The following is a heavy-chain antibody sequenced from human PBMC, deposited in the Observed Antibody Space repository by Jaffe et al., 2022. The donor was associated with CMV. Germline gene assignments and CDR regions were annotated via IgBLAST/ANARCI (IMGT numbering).Heavy chain of an antibody. CDR3: ARGARSSSTSYVPYYYYYMDV. Sequence: QVQLQESGPGLVKPSETLSLTCTVSGGSISSYYWSWIRQPPGKGLEWIGYIYYSGSTNYNPSLKSRVTISVDTSKNQFSLKLSSVTAADTAVYYCARGARSSSTSYVPYYYYYMDVWGKGTTVTVSS. J-gene: IGHJ6*03. CDR2: IYYSGST. D-gene: IGHD2-2*01. V-gene: IGHV4-59*01. CDR1: GGSISSYY.